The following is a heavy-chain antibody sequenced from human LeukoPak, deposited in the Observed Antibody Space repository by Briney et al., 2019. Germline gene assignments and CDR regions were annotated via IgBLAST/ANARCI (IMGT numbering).Heavy chain of an antibody. CDR2: IYYSGST. CDR3: AREWYCSSTSCYDYYYYYMDV. V-gene: IGHV4-30-4*08. Sequence: SETLSLTCTVSGGSISSGDYYWSWIRQPPGKGLEWIGYIYYSGSTYYNPSLKSRVTIPVDTSKNQFSLKLSSVTAADTAVYYCAREWYCSSTSCYDYYYYYMDVWGKGTTVTVPS. CDR1: GGSISSGDYY. J-gene: IGHJ6*03. D-gene: IGHD2-2*01.